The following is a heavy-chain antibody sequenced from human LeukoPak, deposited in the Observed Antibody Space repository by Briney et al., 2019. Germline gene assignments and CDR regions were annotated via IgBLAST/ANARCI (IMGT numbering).Heavy chain of an antibody. J-gene: IGHJ3*02. CDR2: IIPIFGTA. Sequence: SVKVSCKASAGTFSSYATSWVRQAPGQGLEWMGCIIPIFGTANYAQKFQGRVTITADESTSTAYMELSSLRSEDTAVYYCARAAYCGGDCYPNAFDIWGQGTMVTVSS. D-gene: IGHD2-21*02. CDR3: ARAAYCGGDCYPNAFDI. CDR1: AGTFSSYA. V-gene: IGHV1-69*13.